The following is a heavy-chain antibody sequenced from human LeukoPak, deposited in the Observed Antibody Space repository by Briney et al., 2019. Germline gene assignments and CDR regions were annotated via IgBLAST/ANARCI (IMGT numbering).Heavy chain of an antibody. J-gene: IGHJ5*02. CDR3: AGEVVRDVSGVDYTWLDP. Sequence: GSLRLSCAASGFNFNTYGMHWVRPTPGEGLEWVAVIWHDGSDEYYADSVKGRFTISRDNSKSLVYLQMDSLRDEDTAVYYCAGEVVRDVSGVDYTWLDPWGQGTLVFVS. CDR2: IWHDGSDE. CDR1: GFNFNTYG. D-gene: IGHD2-8*01. V-gene: IGHV3-33*01.